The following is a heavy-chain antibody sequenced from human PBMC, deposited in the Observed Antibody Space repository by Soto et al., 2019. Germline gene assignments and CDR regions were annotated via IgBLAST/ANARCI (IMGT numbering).Heavy chain of an antibody. Sequence: EVQLLESGGGLVQPGGYLRLSCAASGFTFSNYAMSWVRQAPGKGLEWVSGIDHSGGSTYYADSVKDRFTISRDNSKNTLYLQMNSLRAEDTAVYYCANLYSSGGKDWFDPWGQGTLVTVSS. CDR2: IDHSGGST. D-gene: IGHD6-19*01. CDR3: ANLYSSGGKDWFDP. CDR1: GFTFSNYA. V-gene: IGHV3-23*01. J-gene: IGHJ5*02.